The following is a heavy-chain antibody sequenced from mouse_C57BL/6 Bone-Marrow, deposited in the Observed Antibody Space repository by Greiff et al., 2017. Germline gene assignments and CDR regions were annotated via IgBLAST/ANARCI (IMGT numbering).Heavy chain of an antibody. V-gene: IGHV1-63*01. D-gene: IGHD6-1*01. CDR2: IDPGGGYT. CDR3: ARDFFGSMDY. J-gene: IGHJ4*01. Sequence: VQLQESGAELVRPGTSVKMSCKASGYTFTNYWIGWAKQRPGHGLEWIGYIDPGGGYTNYTEKFQGKATLTADKSSSHAYMQFSSLTSEDSAIYYGARDFFGSMDYWGQGTSVTVSS. CDR1: GYTFTNYW.